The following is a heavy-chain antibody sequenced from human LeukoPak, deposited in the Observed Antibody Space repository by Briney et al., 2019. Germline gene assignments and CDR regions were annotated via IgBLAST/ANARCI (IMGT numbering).Heavy chain of an antibody. D-gene: IGHD2-8*01. V-gene: IGHV3-7*01. Sequence: GGSLRLSCAASGFTFSSYWMSWVRQAPGKGLEWVANIKQDGSEKYYVDSVKGRFTISRDNAKNSLYLQMNSLRAEDTAVYYCARARRDVVLILDHLYYFDYWGQGTLVTVSS. CDR3: ARARRDVVLILDHLYYFDY. CDR2: IKQDGSEK. CDR1: GFTFSSYW. J-gene: IGHJ4*02.